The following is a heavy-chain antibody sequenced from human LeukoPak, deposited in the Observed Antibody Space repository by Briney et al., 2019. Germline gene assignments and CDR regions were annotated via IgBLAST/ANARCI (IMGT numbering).Heavy chain of an antibody. V-gene: IGHV3-20*04. D-gene: IGHD5-24*01. CDR3: PMKAVPRPRLHDAFDF. CDR2: INWNGGST. CDR1: GFTFDDYG. J-gene: IGHJ3*01. Sequence: GGSLRLSCAASGFTFDDYGMSWVRQAPGKGLEWVSGINWNGGSTGYADSVKGRFTISRDNAKNSLYLQMNSLRAEDTAVYYGPMKAVPRPRLHDAFDFWGQGTVVSVSS.